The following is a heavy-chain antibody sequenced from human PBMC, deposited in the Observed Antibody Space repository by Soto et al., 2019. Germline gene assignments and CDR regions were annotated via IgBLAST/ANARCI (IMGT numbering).Heavy chain of an antibody. V-gene: IGHV3-73*01. CDR1: GFTFSGSA. D-gene: IGHD5-18*01. CDR3: TSQGYSYGFVY. CDR2: IRSKANSYAT. Sequence: LRLSCAASGFTFSGSAMHWVRQASGKGLEWVGRIRSKANSYATAYAASVKGRFTISRDDSKNTAYLQMNSLKTEDTAMYYCTSQGYSYGFVYWGQGTLVTVSS. J-gene: IGHJ4*02.